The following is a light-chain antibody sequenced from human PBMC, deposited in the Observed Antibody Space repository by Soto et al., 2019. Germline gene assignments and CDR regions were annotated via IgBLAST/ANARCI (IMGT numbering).Light chain of an antibody. CDR3: QQYGSSPRT. CDR2: GAS. V-gene: IGKV3-20*01. CDR1: QSVSSSY. Sequence: EIVLTQSPGTLSLSPGERATLSCRASQSVSSSYLAWYQQTPGQAPRLLIYGASSRATGIPGRFSGSGSGTDFTLIISRLEPEDFAVYYCQQYGSSPRTFGQGTKVEIK. J-gene: IGKJ1*01.